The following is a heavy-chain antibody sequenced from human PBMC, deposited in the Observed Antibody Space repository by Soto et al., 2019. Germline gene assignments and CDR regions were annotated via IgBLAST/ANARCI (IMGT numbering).Heavy chain of an antibody. V-gene: IGHV3-74*01. D-gene: IGHD3-22*01. Sequence: EVQLVESGGGLVQPGGSLRLSCAASGFTFSTYWMHWVRQAPGTGLVWVSRINSDGSITNYADSVKGRFSISRDNAKXXXXXXXXXXXXXXXXGYYFARSSWQDDFDYWGQGTLVTVSS. CDR2: INSDGSIT. CDR1: GFTFSTYW. J-gene: IGHJ4*02. CDR3: ARSSWQDDFDY.